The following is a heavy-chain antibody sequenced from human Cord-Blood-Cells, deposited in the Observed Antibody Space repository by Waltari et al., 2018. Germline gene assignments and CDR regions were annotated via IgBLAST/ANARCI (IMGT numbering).Heavy chain of an antibody. J-gene: IGHJ4*02. Sequence: QVQLLQSGAEVKKPGASVRVSSTSSGDTVTGYQITLERQAPGQGREWMGWINPNSGGTNYAQKSQGRVTMTRDTSISTAYMELSRLRSDDTAVYYCAAYSSGWYGLYWGQGTLVTVSS. CDR2: INPNSGGT. V-gene: IGHV1-2*02. CDR3: AAYSSGWYGLY. CDR1: GDTVTGYQ. D-gene: IGHD6-19*01.